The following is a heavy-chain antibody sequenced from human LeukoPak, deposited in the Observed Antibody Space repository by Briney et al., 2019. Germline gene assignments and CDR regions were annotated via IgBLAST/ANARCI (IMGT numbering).Heavy chain of an antibody. CDR1: GFTFSSYG. Sequence: TGGSLRLSCAASGFTFSSYGMHWVRQAPGKGLEWVAFIRYDGSNKYYADSVKGRFTISRDNSKNTLYLQMNSLRAEDTAVYYCAKDGSYDSYYYYYYMDVWGKGTMVTVSS. D-gene: IGHD3-22*01. V-gene: IGHV3-30*02. J-gene: IGHJ6*03. CDR3: AKDGSYDSYYYYYYMDV. CDR2: IRYDGSNK.